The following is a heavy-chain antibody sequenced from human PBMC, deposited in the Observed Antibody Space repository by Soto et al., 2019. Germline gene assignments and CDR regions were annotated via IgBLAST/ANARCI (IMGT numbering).Heavy chain of an antibody. CDR1: GFTFSSYS. Sequence: EVQLVESGGGLVKPGGSLRLSCAASGFTFSSYSMNWVRQAPGKGLEWVSSISSSSSYIYSADSVKGRFTISRDNAKNSLYLQMNSLRAEDTAVYYCARGQGWFDPWGQGTLVTVSS. J-gene: IGHJ5*02. CDR3: ARGQGWFDP. V-gene: IGHV3-21*01. CDR2: ISSSSSYI.